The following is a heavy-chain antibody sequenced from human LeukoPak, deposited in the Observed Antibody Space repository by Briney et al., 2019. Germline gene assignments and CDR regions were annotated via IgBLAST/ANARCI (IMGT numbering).Heavy chain of an antibody. J-gene: IGHJ4*02. Sequence: ASVKVSCKASGYTFTSYDISWVRQATGQGPEWMGWISAYNGNTNYARKLQGRVTMTTDTSTSTAYMELRSLRSDDTAVYYCARDLVSVDSSGYYSFDYWGQGTLVTVCS. CDR1: GYTFTSYD. V-gene: IGHV1-18*01. CDR3: ARDLVSVDSSGYYSFDY. D-gene: IGHD3-22*01. CDR2: ISAYNGNT.